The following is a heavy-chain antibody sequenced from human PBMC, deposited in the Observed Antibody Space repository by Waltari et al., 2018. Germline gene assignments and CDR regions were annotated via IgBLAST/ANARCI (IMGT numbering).Heavy chain of an antibody. CDR1: GFSLSHFG. CDR3: AKDAFGNTYLDH. D-gene: IGHD3-10*01. CDR2: ASFDGSTT. V-gene: IGHV3-30*18. J-gene: IGHJ5*02. Sequence: QVQLVESEGGVVQPGMSLRLSCAASGFSLSHFGMHWVRQAPGKVLEWVALASFDGSTTYYADSVRGRFTISRDNSKNTLYLDINTLRVDDTAIYYCAKDAFGNTYLDHWGQGTLVTVSS.